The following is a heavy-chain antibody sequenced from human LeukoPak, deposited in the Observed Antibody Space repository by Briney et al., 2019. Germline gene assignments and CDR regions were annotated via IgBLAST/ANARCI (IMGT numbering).Heavy chain of an antibody. CDR2: IMPIRGIA. CDR1: GGTVTSYT. CDR3: ARDPKARHYYYGMDV. Sequence: SVKGSCKASGGTVTSYTISWVRQAPGHELEWMGRIMPIRGIANYAQTFQCRVTIIANKSTSTAYTKQRSLRSQNTAVYDGARDPKARHYYYGMDVWGQGTTVTVSS. V-gene: IGHV1-69*04. J-gene: IGHJ6*02.